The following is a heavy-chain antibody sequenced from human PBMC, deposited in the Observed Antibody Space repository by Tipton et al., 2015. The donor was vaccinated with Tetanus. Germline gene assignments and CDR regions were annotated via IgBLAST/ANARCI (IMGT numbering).Heavy chain of an antibody. CDR2: ISYDGSHK. V-gene: IGHV3-30*04. D-gene: IGHD5-18*01. Sequence: RSLRLSCAASGFTFSSYAMHWVRQAPGKGLERVAVISYDGSHKYYADSVKGRFSISRDNSKNTLYLQMNSLRAEDTAMYYCRAGSWLGGPGTLVTVSS. CDR1: GFTFSSYA. CDR3: RAGSWL. J-gene: IGHJ4*02.